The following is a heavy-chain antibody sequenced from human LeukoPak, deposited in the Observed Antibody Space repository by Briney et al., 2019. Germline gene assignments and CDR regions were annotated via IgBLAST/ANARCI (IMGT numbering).Heavy chain of an antibody. J-gene: IGHJ5*02. D-gene: IGHD3-10*01. CDR2: ITGSGVST. V-gene: IGHV3-23*01. Sequence: GGSLRLSCAASGFTFSSYAMSWVRQAPGKGLEWVSTITGSGVSTYYADSAKGRFTISRDSSKNTVYLQMNSLRAEDTAVYYCAKDYSKTSYYGSGTYYRPNWFDPWGQGTLVTVSS. CDR1: GFTFSSYA. CDR3: AKDYSKTSYYGSGTYYRPNWFDP.